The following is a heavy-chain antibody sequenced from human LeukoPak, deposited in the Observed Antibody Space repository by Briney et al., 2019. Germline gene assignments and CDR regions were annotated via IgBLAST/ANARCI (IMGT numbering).Heavy chain of an antibody. CDR2: IYPDDSDT. J-gene: IGHJ4*02. Sequence: GESLKISCQGSAYSFSSYWIGWVRQMPGKGLECMGIIYPDDSDTRYSPSFEGQVTISADKSISTAYLQWSGLKASDTAIYYCARLRYCTSISCHSFDSWGQGTLVTVSS. V-gene: IGHV5-51*01. D-gene: IGHD2-2*02. CDR3: ARLRYCTSISCHSFDS. CDR1: AYSFSSYW.